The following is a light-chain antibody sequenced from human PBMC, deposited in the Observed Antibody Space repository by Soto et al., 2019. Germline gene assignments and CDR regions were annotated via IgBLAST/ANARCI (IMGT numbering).Light chain of an antibody. CDR2: GTS. V-gene: IGKV3-15*01. Sequence: EIVMTQSPGTLSVSPGERATLFCRASQSVSNKLAWYQQKPGQAPRLIIYGTSTRATGIPARFSGSGSGTDSTLTISSLQSEDFAIYYCQQYGDLPPTFGQGTKV. J-gene: IGKJ1*01. CDR3: QQYGDLPPT. CDR1: QSVSNK.